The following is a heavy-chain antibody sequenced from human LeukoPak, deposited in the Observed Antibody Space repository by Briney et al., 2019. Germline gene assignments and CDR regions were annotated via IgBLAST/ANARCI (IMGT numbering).Heavy chain of an antibody. CDR3: AKDRDDYGNHC. D-gene: IGHD4-17*01. CDR2: GRCGGSR. Sequence: GGSLGLSCAASAFTFSNCGMHWIRQAPGKGLEWVAVGRCGGSRHYADSVKGRFTISRDNSKNTLWLEMNNLRTDDTAVYYCAKDRDDYGNHCWAQGVLVTVST. J-gene: IGHJ4*02. CDR1: AFTFSNCG. V-gene: IGHV3-30*02.